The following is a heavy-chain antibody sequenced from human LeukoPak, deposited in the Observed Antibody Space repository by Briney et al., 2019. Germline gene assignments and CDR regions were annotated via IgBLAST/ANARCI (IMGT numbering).Heavy chain of an antibody. D-gene: IGHD3-22*01. CDR2: ISHGGGST. CDR1: GFTFSTYA. J-gene: IGHJ4*02. CDR3: AKNYDSTGYYYYFDY. Sequence: PGGSLRLSCAASGFTFSTYAMTWVRQAPGKGLEWVSAISHGGGSTYYADSVKGRFTISRDNSKDTLYLQVNSLRAEDTALYYCAKNYDSTGYYYYFDYWGQGTLVT. V-gene: IGHV3-23*01.